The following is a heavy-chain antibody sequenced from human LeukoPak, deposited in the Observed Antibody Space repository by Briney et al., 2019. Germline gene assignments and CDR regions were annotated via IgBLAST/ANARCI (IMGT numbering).Heavy chain of an antibody. CDR1: GYTFTGYY. CDR3: ARPESYSGYDQEAFDI. D-gene: IGHD5-12*01. CDR2: INRNSGGT. V-gene: IGHV1-2*02. J-gene: IGHJ3*02. Sequence: ASVKVSCKASGYTFTGYYMHWVRQAPGQGLEWMGWINRNSGGTNYAQKFQGRVTMTRDTSISTAYMELSSLRSEDTAVYYCARPESYSGYDQEAFDIWGQGTMVTVSS.